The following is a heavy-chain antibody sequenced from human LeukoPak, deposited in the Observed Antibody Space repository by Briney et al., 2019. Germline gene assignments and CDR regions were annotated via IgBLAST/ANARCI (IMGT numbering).Heavy chain of an antibody. CDR3: ARDIRYCTNGVCSGNWFDP. V-gene: IGHV1-69*04. CDR2: IIPILGIA. Sequence: ASVKVSCKASGYTFTGYYMHWVRQAPGQGLEWMGRIIPILGIANYAQKFQGRVTITADKSTSTAYMELSSLRSEDTAVYYCARDIRYCTNGVCSGNWFDPWGQGTLVTVSS. CDR1: GYTFTGYY. J-gene: IGHJ5*02. D-gene: IGHD2-8*01.